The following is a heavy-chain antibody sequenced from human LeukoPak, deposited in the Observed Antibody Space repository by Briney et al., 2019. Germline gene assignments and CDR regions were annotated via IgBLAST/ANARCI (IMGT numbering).Heavy chain of an antibody. CDR2: IRYDGSNK. D-gene: IGHD2-2*01. Sequence: PGGSLRLXCAASGFTFSSYGMHWDRQAPGKGLEWVAFIRYDGSNKYYADSVKGRFTISRDNSKYTLYLQMNSLRAEDTAVYYCAKDYRDIVVVPAEYDYWGQGTLVTVSS. CDR3: AKDYRDIVVVPAEYDY. V-gene: IGHV3-30*02. J-gene: IGHJ4*02. CDR1: GFTFSSYG.